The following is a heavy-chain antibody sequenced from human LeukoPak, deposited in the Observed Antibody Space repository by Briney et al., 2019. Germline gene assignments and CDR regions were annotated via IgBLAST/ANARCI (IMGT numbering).Heavy chain of an antibody. D-gene: IGHD2/OR15-2a*01. CDR1: GGTFSSYA. CDR2: IIPIFGTA. J-gene: IGHJ4*02. V-gene: IGHV1-69*05. CDR3: ASLLSMERLFDY. Sequence: VASVKVSCKASGGTFSSYAISWVRQAPGQGLEWMGGIIPIFGTANYAQKFQGRVTITTDESTSTAYMELSSLRSEDTAVYYCASLLSMERLFDYWGQGTLVTVSS.